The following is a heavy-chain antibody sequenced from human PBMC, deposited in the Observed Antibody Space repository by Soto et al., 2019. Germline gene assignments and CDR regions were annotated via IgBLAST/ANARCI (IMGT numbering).Heavy chain of an antibody. J-gene: IGHJ1*01. V-gene: IGHV3-23*01. D-gene: IGHD4-17*01. Sequence: GGSLRLSCAAAGFSCSSYAMSWLRQAPGKGLGWVSASSGSGGSTYYADSVKGRFTISRDNSKNTLYLQMNSLRAEDAAEYSSAKDRSDYGIVEYFHYWRQGPPVTV. CDR2: SSGSGGST. CDR1: GFSCSSYA. CDR3: AKDRSDYGIVEYFHY.